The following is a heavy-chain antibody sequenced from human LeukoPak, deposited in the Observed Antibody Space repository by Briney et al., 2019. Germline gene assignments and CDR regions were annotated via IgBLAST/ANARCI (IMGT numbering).Heavy chain of an antibody. CDR1: GGSISSYY. CDR2: IYYSGST. CDR3: ARVVVVAATFWFDP. V-gene: IGHV4-59*01. D-gene: IGHD2-15*01. Sequence: PSETLSLTCTVSGGSISSYYWSWLRQPPGKGLEWLGCIYYSGSTNYNPSLKSRVTISVDTSKNQFSLKLSSVTAADTAVYYCARVVVVAATFWFDPWGQGTLVTVSS. J-gene: IGHJ5*02.